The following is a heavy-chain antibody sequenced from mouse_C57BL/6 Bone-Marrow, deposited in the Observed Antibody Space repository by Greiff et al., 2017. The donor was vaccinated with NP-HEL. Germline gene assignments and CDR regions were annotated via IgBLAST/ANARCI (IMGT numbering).Heavy chain of an antibody. CDR1: GYAFSSSW. CDR2: IYPGDGDT. CDR3: VITTLVPYYFDY. V-gene: IGHV1-82*01. D-gene: IGHD1-1*01. Sequence: VQLQQSGPELVKPGASVKISCKASGYAFSSSWMNWVKQRPGKGLEWIGRIYPGDGDTNYNGKFKGKATLTADKSSSTAYMQLSSLTSEDSAVYFCVITTLVPYYFDYWGQGTTLTVSS. J-gene: IGHJ2*01.